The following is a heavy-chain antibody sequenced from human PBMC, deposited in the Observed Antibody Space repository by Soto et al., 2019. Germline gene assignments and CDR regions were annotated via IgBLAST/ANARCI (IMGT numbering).Heavy chain of an antibody. D-gene: IGHD5-18*01. V-gene: IGHV3-30-3*01. CDR3: ARDSGTAIVCPFGT. J-gene: IGHJ5*02. CDR1: GFTCSSYA. CDR2: ISYDGSNK. Sequence: HPGGSLRLSCAASGFTCSSYAMHWVRQAPGKGLEGVAVISYDGSNKYYADSVKGRFTISRDNSKNTLYLQMNSLRAEDTAVYYCARDSGTAIVCPFGTWGQGTIVTISS.